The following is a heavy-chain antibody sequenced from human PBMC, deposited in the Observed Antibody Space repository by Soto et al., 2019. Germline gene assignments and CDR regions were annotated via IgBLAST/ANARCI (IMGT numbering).Heavy chain of an antibody. Sequence: QGHLVQSGAEVKKPGTSVKVSCKASGYTFTRYGISWVRQAPGQGLEWMGWISGYNGDTNYAQNLQGKVTINIYTTTSTAYMELRSLTSDDTAVYYCAKNGQPPYYYYGLDVWGHGTTVTVSS. CDR2: ISGYNGDT. V-gene: IGHV1-18*01. CDR3: AKNGQPPYYYYGLDV. CDR1: GYTFTRYG. J-gene: IGHJ6*02. D-gene: IGHD2-8*01.